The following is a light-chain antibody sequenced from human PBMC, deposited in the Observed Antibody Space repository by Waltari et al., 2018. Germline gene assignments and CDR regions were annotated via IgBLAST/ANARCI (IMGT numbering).Light chain of an antibody. V-gene: IGKV3-20*01. CDR2: CAS. CDR1: QSVGSSS. CDR3: QQHGTIPGT. Sequence: EIVLTQSPGTAPLSPAERVNLPCRASQSVGSSSLAWYQQKPGQAPRLVIYCASRRATGIADRFSSGRSATDYGLTISRLEPEDYVVYYCQQHGTIPGTFGQGTKVEIK. J-gene: IGKJ1*01.